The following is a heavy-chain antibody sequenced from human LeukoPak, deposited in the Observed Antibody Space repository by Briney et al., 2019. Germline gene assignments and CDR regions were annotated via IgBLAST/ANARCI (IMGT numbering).Heavy chain of an antibody. V-gene: IGHV3-30*02. CDR3: AKDRRIQLWLANNWFDP. D-gene: IGHD5-18*01. J-gene: IGHJ5*02. CDR2: IRYDGSNK. CDR1: GFTFSSYG. Sequence: PGRSLRLSCAASGFTFSSYGMHWVRQAPGKGLEWVAFIRYDGSNKYYADSVKGRFTISRDNSKNTLYLQMNSLRAEDTAVYYCAKDRRIQLWLANNWFDPWGQGTLVTVSS.